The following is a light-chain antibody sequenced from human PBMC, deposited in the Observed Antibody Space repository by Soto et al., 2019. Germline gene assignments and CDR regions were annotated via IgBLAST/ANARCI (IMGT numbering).Light chain of an antibody. V-gene: IGKV1-5*01. CDR3: QQYNSYVT. CDR2: DAS. J-gene: IGKJ4*01. Sequence: DIQMTQSPSTLSASVGDRVTITCRASQSISSWLAWYQQKPGKAPKLLIYDASSLESGVPSRFSGSGSGTEFTLTISCLQPDDFATYYCQQYNSYVTFGGGTKVEIK. CDR1: QSISSW.